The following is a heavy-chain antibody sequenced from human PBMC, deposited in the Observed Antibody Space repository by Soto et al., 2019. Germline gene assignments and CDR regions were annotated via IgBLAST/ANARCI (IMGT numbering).Heavy chain of an antibody. V-gene: IGHV1-69*01. Sequence: QVQLVQSGAEVKKPGSSVKVSCKASGGTFSSYAISWVRQAPGQGLEWMGGIIPIFGTANYAQKFQGRVTITADESTSTAYRELSSLRSEDTAVYYCASAAYCGGDCYEPFDYWGQGTLVTVSS. J-gene: IGHJ4*02. D-gene: IGHD2-21*02. CDR2: IIPIFGTA. CDR3: ASAAYCGGDCYEPFDY. CDR1: GGTFSSYA.